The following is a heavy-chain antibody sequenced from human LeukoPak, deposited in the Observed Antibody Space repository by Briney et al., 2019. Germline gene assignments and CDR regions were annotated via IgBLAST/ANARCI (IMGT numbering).Heavy chain of an antibody. CDR3: ARAPYYDFWSGYFPNWFDP. Sequence: NPSETLSLTCAVYGGSFSGYYWSWPRQPPGKGREWVGEINHSGSTNDNPSLKSRVTISVDTSKSQFSLKLSSVTAADTAVYYCARAPYYDFWSGYFPNWFDPWGQGILVTVSS. V-gene: IGHV4-34*01. CDR1: GGSFSGYY. CDR2: INHSGST. D-gene: IGHD3-3*01. J-gene: IGHJ5*02.